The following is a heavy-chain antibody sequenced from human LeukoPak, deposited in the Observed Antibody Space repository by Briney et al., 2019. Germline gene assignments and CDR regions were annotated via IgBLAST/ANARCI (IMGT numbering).Heavy chain of an antibody. CDR2: IYYSGST. CDR3: ARGGTRGDYGDHAPFDP. J-gene: IGHJ5*02. V-gene: IGHV4-59*01. Sequence: SETLSLTCTVSGGSISSYYWSWIRQPPGKGLEWIGYIYYSGSTNYNPSLKSRVTISVDTSKNQFSLKLSSVTAADTDVYYCARGGTRGDYGDHAPFDPWGQGTLVTVSS. CDR1: GGSISSYY. D-gene: IGHD4-17*01.